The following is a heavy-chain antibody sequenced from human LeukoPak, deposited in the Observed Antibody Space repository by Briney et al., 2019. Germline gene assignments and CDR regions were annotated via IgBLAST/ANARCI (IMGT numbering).Heavy chain of an antibody. V-gene: IGHV4-38-2*01. Sequence: SETLSLTCAVSGYSISSGYYWGWIRQPPGKGLEWIGSIYHSGSTYYNPSLKSRVTISVDTSKNQFSLKLSSVTAADTAVYYCARYSSRWELLVDYFDYWGQGTLVTVSS. CDR3: ARYSSRWELLVDYFDY. J-gene: IGHJ4*02. CDR2: IYHSGST. D-gene: IGHD1-26*01. CDR1: GYSISSGYY.